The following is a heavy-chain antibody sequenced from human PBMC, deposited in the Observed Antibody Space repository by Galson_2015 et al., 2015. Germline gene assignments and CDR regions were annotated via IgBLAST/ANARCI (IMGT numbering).Heavy chain of an antibody. Sequence: ATLSCTCTVSGGSISSGSYFWGWIRQPPGKGMEWIGGIYYSGNTYYKPPLNSRATISLATSNNQFPLRLTYATAADTAVYLCARDVGSSWYYFDSWGQGTLVTVSS. D-gene: IGHD6-13*01. CDR3: ARDVGSSWYYFDS. CDR1: GGSISSGSYF. CDR2: IYYSGNT. V-gene: IGHV4-39*06. J-gene: IGHJ4*02.